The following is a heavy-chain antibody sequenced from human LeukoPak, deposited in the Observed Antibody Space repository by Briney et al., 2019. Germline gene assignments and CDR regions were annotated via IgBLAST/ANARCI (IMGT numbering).Heavy chain of an antibody. CDR3: ARRYCTNGVCYHDRGAFDI. V-gene: IGHV1-2*02. D-gene: IGHD2-8*01. J-gene: IGHJ3*02. Sequence: RASVKVSCKASGYTFTGYYMHWVRQAPGQGLEWMGWINPNSGGTNYAQKFQGRVTMTRDTSISTAYMELSRLRSEDTAVYYCARRYCTNGVCYHDRGAFDIWGQGTMVTVSS. CDR2: INPNSGGT. CDR1: GYTFTGYY.